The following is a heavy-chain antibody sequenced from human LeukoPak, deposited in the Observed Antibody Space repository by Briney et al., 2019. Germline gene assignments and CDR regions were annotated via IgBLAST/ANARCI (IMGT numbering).Heavy chain of an antibody. CDR2: INWNGGST. Sequence: GGSLRLSCAASGFTFDDYGMSWVRQAPGKELEWVSGINWNGGSTGYADSVKGRFTISRDNAKNSLYLQMNSLRAEDTALYYCARAAPRRGDYYYYMDVWGKGTTVTVSS. D-gene: IGHD3-10*01. CDR3: ARAAPRRGDYYYYMDV. V-gene: IGHV3-20*04. CDR1: GFTFDDYG. J-gene: IGHJ6*03.